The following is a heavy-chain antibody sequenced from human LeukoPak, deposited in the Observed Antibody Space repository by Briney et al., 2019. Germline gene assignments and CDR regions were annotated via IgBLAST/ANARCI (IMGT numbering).Heavy chain of an antibody. CDR1: GFTFSSYA. CDR2: ILPGGGDT. J-gene: IGHJ4*02. Sequence: GGSLRLSCAASGFTFSSYAMTWVRQAPGKGLEWVSTILPGGGDTYYADSVKGRFTTSRDTSKNTLYLQMNTLRVEDTAVYYCAKAWPAAGTFDSWGQGSLVTVSS. V-gene: IGHV3-23*01. CDR3: AKAWPAAGTFDS. D-gene: IGHD6-13*01.